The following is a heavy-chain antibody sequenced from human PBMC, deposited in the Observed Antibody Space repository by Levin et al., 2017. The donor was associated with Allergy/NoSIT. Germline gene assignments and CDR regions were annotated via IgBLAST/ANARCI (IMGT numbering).Heavy chain of an antibody. D-gene: IGHD3-10*01. CDR1: GYSISNGYY. V-gene: IGHV4-38-2*02. J-gene: IGHJ3*01. Sequence: PSETLSLTCVVSGYSISNGYYWGWIRQAPGKGLEWIGSIYRSGGSYCNPSLESRVIISVDTSKNQFFLKLTSVTAADTGVYFCARDTLATRGDDAFDFWGQGTRVTVSS. CDR3: ARDTLATRGDDAFDF. CDR2: IYRSGGS.